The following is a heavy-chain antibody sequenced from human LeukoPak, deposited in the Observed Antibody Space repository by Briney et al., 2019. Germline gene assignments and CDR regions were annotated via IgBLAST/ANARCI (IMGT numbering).Heavy chain of an antibody. Sequence: GGSLRLSCAASGFTFSSYSMNWVRQAPGKGLEWVSGINWNGGSTGYADSVKGRFTISGDNAKNSLYLQMNSLRAEDTALYHCASIGYCSSTSCAPIPWGQGTLVTVSS. D-gene: IGHD2-2*01. CDR3: ASIGYCSSTSCAPIP. J-gene: IGHJ5*02. CDR2: INWNGGST. V-gene: IGHV3-20*01. CDR1: GFTFSSYS.